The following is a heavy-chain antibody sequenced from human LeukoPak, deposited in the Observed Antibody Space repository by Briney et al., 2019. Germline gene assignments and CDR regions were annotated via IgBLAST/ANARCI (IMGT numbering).Heavy chain of an antibody. D-gene: IGHD2-2*02. CDR2: INPGDGST. CDR1: GYTFSLYY. J-gene: IGHJ6*03. Sequence: GASVKVSCKASGYTFSLYYLHWVRQAPGQGPEWMRMINPGDGSTTYRQKFQGRVTMTRDMSTSTVYMELSSLRSEDTAVYYCARVAAEVVGVPGAIGFGWLRRDYYYMDVWGKGTTVTVSS. CDR3: ARVAAEVVGVPGAIGFGWLRRDYYYMDV. V-gene: IGHV1-46*01.